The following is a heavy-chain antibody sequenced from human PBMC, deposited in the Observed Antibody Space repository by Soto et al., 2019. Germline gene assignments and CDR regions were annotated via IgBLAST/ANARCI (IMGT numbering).Heavy chain of an antibody. CDR1: GYTFTNYW. CDR2: IYPGDSDT. CDR3: AASIFYYCMDV. J-gene: IGHJ6*02. Sequence: GESLKISCKGSGYTFTNYWIGWVRQMPGKGPEWMGIIYPGDSDTKYNPSFQGQVTISADKSITTTYLQWSSLKASDTAIYYCAASIFYYCMDVWGQGTTVTVSS. V-gene: IGHV5-51*01.